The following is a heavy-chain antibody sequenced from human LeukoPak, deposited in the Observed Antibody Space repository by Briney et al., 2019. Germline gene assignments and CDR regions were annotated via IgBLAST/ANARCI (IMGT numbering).Heavy chain of an antibody. CDR3: ATDYGDYSSFWFDP. CDR1: GGTFSSYA. D-gene: IGHD4-17*01. CDR2: IIPIFGTA. J-gene: IGHJ5*02. V-gene: IGHV1-69*06. Sequence: ASVKVSCKASGGTFSSYAISWVRQAPGQGLEWMGGIIPIFGTANYAQKFQGRVTITADKSTSTAYMELSSLRSEDTAVYYCATDYGDYSSFWFDPWGQGTLVTVSS.